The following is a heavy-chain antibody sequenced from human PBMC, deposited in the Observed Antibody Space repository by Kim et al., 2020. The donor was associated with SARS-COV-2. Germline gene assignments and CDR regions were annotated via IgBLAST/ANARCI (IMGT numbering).Heavy chain of an antibody. V-gene: IGHV1-3*01. Sequence: YPQNVQGRATLTRDTAATTAYMGLSSLTSKDTAVYYCAREGSGSYNWLDPWGQGTLVTVSS. CDR3: AREGSGSYNWLDP. J-gene: IGHJ5*02. D-gene: IGHD3-10*01.